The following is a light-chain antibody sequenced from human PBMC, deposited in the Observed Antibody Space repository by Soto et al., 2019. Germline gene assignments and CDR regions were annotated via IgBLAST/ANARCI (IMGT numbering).Light chain of an antibody. Sequence: DIVMTQSPATLSVSPGETATLSCRASQTIGSDLAWYQQKPGQTPRLLLFGASNRATGIPARFSGSGSGTDFTLTISSLQSEDFAVYYCHHYKNFPPYTFGQGTKLEIK. J-gene: IGKJ2*01. CDR3: HHYKNFPPYT. V-gene: IGKV3D-15*01. CDR1: QTIGSD. CDR2: GAS.